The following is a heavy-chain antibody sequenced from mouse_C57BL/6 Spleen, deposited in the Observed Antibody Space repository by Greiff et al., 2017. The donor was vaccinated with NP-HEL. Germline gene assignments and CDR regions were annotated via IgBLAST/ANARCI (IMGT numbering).Heavy chain of an antibody. CDR1: GYTFTSYW. V-gene: IGHV1-55*01. CDR2: IYPGSGST. CDR3: AGYAVYYGYDVGGY. D-gene: IGHD2-2*01. Sequence: QVQLQQPGAELVKPGASVKMSCKASGYTFTSYWLTWVKQRPGQGLEWIGDIYPGSGSTNYNEKFKSKATLTVDTSSSTAYMQLSSLTSEDSEDYDCAGYAVYYGYDVGGYWGQGTTLTVSS. J-gene: IGHJ2*01.